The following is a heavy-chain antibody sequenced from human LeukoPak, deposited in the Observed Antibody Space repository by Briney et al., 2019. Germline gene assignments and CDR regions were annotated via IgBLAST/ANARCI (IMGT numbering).Heavy chain of an antibody. CDR2: INTNTGNP. D-gene: IGHD3-22*01. Sequence: ASVKVSCTASGYTFTTYAMTWVRPAPGQGLEWMGRINTNTGNPTYAQDFTGRFVFSLDTSVSTAYLQINRLKAEDTAVYYCAKDTYYYDGSGYPDYGMDVWGQGTTVAVSS. CDR1: GYTFTTYA. CDR3: AKDTYYYDGSGYPDYGMDV. J-gene: IGHJ6*02. V-gene: IGHV7-4-1*02.